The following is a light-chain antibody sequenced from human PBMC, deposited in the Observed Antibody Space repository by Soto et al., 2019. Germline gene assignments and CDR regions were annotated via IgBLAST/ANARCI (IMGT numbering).Light chain of an antibody. CDR2: GNS. J-gene: IGLJ1*01. Sequence: QCALAQPPSVSGAPGQRVTISCTGSSSNIGATYDVQWYQQLPGTAPKLLIYGNSNRPSGVPDRFSGSKSGTSASLAITGLQADDEADYYCQSYDSSLSAHYVFGTGTKVTVL. V-gene: IGLV1-40*01. CDR3: QSYDSSLSAHYV. CDR1: SSNIGATYD.